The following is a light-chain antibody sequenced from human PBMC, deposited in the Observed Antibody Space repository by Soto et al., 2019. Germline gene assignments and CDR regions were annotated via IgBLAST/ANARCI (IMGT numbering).Light chain of an antibody. CDR2: LGS. J-gene: IGKJ5*01. CDR1: QSLLHSNGYNY. CDR3: MQALQAPS. Sequence: DIVMTQSPLSLPVTPGEPASISCRSSQSLLHSNGYNYLDWYLQKPGQSPQLLIYLGSNRASGVPDRVSGSGSGTDFTQKISRVEAEDVGVYYCMQALQAPSFDQGTRLEIK. V-gene: IGKV2-28*01.